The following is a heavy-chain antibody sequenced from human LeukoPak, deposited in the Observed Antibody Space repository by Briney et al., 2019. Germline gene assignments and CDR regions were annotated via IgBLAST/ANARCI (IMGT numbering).Heavy chain of an antibody. Sequence: ASVKVSCKASGYTFTDYYVHWVRQAPGQGLEWMGWINPNSGGTNYAQKFQGRVTMTRDTSISTAYMELSRLRSDDTAVYYCARVGYGDYNINWFDPWGQGTLVTVSS. CDR3: ARVGYGDYNINWFDP. V-gene: IGHV1-2*02. D-gene: IGHD4-17*01. J-gene: IGHJ5*02. CDR2: INPNSGGT. CDR1: GYTFTDYY.